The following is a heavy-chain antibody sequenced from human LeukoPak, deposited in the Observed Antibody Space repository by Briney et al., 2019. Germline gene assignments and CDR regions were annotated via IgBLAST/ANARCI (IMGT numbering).Heavy chain of an antibody. D-gene: IGHD1-26*01. Sequence: SVKVSCKASGGTFSSYAISWVRQAPGQGLEWMGRIIPILGIANYAQKFQDRVTITADKSTSTVYMELSSLRSEDTAVYYCARVVGTSYFDYWGQGTLVTVSS. J-gene: IGHJ4*02. CDR2: IIPILGIA. CDR3: ARVVGTSYFDY. V-gene: IGHV1-69*04. CDR1: GGTFSSYA.